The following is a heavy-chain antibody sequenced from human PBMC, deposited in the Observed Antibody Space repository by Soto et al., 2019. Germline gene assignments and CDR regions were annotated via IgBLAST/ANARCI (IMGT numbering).Heavy chain of an antibody. CDR3: ARVVMTTVPASDYYGMDV. D-gene: IGHD4-4*01. Sequence: QVQLVQSGAEVKKPGSSGTVSCKASGGTFSSYAISWVRQAPGQGLEWMGRIIPFIGTANYAQKFQGRVKITADESTSTAYMELNSLRSEDTAVYYCARVVMTTVPASDYYGMDVWGQGTTVTVSS. CDR2: IIPFIGTA. CDR1: GGTFSSYA. V-gene: IGHV1-69*18. J-gene: IGHJ6*02.